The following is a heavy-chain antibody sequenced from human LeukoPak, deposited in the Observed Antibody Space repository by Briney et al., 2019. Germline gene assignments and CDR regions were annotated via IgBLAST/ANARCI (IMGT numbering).Heavy chain of an antibody. J-gene: IGHJ4*02. Sequence: SETLSLTCAVSGGSISSGGYSWSWIRQPPGKGLEWIGYIYHGGNTYYNPSLKSRLTISVDRSKNQFPLNLNSMTAADTAVYYCAREGSGFDSWGQGALVTVSS. CDR1: GGSISSGGYS. V-gene: IGHV4-30-2*01. CDR3: AREGSGFDS. D-gene: IGHD2-15*01. CDR2: IYHGGNT.